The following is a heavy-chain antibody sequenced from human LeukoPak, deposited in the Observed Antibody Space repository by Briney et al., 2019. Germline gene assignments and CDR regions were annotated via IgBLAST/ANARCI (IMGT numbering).Heavy chain of an antibody. Sequence: GRSLRLSCAASGFTFSSSAVSWVRQAPGKGLEWVSAISDSGYSTYYADSVKGRFTISRDNPRNTLYLQINSLRAEDTAVYYCAKDRLQFFDFWGQGTLVTVSS. J-gene: IGHJ4*02. D-gene: IGHD4-11*01. V-gene: IGHV3-23*01. CDR1: GFTFSSSA. CDR3: AKDRLQFFDF. CDR2: ISDSGYST.